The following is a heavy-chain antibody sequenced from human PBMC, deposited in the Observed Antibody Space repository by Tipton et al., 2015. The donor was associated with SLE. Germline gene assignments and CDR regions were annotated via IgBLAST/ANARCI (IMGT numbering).Heavy chain of an antibody. V-gene: IGHV4-61*01. CDR2: MSYSGSA. Sequence: TLSLTCTVSGGSISSSRYYWSWIRPPPGKGLGWIGYMSYSGSAPYNPSLRSRVTLSLHTSKNQVSLKLTSVTAADTAVYYCARTNRPESRVDGFFDGWCRGILV. CDR1: GGSISSSRYY. D-gene: IGHD3-9*01. J-gene: IGHJ2*01. CDR3: ARTNRPESRVDGFFDG.